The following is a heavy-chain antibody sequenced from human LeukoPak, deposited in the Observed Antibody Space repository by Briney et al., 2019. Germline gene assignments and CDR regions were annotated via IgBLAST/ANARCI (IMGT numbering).Heavy chain of an antibody. V-gene: IGHV1-69*05. Sequence: SVKVSREASLGTLSSYAISGVRHASAQGLEWRGGVISIFDTANYAQKFPGRVTINTDQPTSTPYMELSPLRSEDTAVSYCASSKIATINYSIDYWGQGTLVTVSS. CDR3: ASSKIATINYSIDY. CDR1: LGTLSSYA. D-gene: IGHD5-24*01. CDR2: VISIFDTA. J-gene: IGHJ4*02.